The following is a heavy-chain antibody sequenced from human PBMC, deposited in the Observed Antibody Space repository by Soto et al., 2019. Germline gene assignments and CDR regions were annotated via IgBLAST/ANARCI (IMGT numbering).Heavy chain of an antibody. J-gene: IGHJ4*02. Sequence: QLQLQESGSGLVKPSQTLSLTCAVSGGSISSGGYSWSWIRQPPGKGLEWIGYIYHSGSTYYNPSLKSRVTISVDRSKNQFSLKLSSVTAAHTAVYYCARGMTTVTTIDYWGQGTLVTVSS. D-gene: IGHD4-4*01. CDR1: GGSISSGGYS. CDR3: ARGMTTVTTIDY. V-gene: IGHV4-30-2*01. CDR2: IYHSGST.